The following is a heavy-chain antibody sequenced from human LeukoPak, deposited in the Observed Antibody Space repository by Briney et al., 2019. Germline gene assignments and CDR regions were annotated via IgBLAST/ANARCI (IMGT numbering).Heavy chain of an antibody. CDR2: INPNSGGS. D-gene: IGHD3-16*02. Sequence: ASVKVSCKTSGYTFNAYYMHWVRQAPGQGLEWMGWINPNSGGSNYAQKFQGRVTMTTDTSTSTAYMELRSLRSDDTAVYYCARENDYVWGSYRWQFDYWGQGTLVTVSS. CDR3: ARENDYVWGSYRWQFDY. V-gene: IGHV1-2*02. CDR1: GYTFNAYY. J-gene: IGHJ4*02.